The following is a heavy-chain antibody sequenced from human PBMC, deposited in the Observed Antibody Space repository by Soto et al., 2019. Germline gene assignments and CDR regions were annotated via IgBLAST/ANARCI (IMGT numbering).Heavy chain of an antibody. V-gene: IGHV3-21*01. Sequence: GGSLRLSCAASGFTFSSYSMNWVRQAPGKGLEWVSSISSSSSYIYYADSVKGRFTISRDNAKNSLYLQMNSLRAEDTAVYYCARDRSGVPPYYYYYMDVWGKGTTVTVSS. J-gene: IGHJ6*03. CDR3: ARDRSGVPPYYYYYMDV. CDR2: ISSSSSYI. CDR1: GFTFSSYS. D-gene: IGHD2-2*01.